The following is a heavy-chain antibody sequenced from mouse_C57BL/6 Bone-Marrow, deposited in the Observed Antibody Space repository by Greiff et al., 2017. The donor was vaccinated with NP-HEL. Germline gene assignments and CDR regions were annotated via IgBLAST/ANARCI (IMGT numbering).Heavy chain of an antibody. Sequence: VQLQQSGAELARPGASVKLSCKASGYTFTSYGISWVKQRTGQGLEWIGEIYPRSGNTYYNEKFKGKATLTADESSSTAYMELRSLTSEDSAVYFCARSHYGLYYFDYWGQGTTLTVSS. CDR3: ARSHYGLYYFDY. D-gene: IGHD2-2*01. V-gene: IGHV1-81*01. J-gene: IGHJ2*01. CDR2: IYPRSGNT. CDR1: GYTFTSYG.